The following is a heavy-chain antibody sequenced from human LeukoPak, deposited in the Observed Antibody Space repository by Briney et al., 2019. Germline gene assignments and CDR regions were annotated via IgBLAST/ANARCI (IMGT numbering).Heavy chain of an antibody. CDR1: GGSISSYY. Sequence: SETLSLTCTVSGGSISSYYWSWIRQPPGKGLEWIGYIYYSGSTNYNPSLKSRVTISVDTSKNKFSLKLSAVTAADTAVYYCARERGQYYYDFWSGYYPREDDAFDIWGQGTMVTVSS. CDR2: IYYSGST. D-gene: IGHD3-3*01. CDR3: ARERGQYYYDFWSGYYPREDDAFDI. V-gene: IGHV4-59*12. J-gene: IGHJ3*02.